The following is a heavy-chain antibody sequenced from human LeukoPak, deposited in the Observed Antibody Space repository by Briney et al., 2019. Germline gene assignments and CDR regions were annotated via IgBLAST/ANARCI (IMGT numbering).Heavy chain of an antibody. CDR3: ARVLLVEDSESHYFDY. J-gene: IGHJ4*02. CDR1: DYPFTEFG. CDR2: ISGYNSKT. D-gene: IGHD1-26*01. Sequence: ASVKVSCKASDYPFTEFGVSWVRQAPGQGLEWMGWISGYNSKTHYARKFQGRVTMTTDTSTTTAYMELRTLRSDDTAVYYCARVLLVEDSESHYFDYWGQGTLVTVTS. V-gene: IGHV1-18*01.